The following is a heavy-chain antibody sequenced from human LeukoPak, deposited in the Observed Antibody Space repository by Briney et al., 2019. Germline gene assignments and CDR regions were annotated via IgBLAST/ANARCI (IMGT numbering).Heavy chain of an antibody. CDR1: GFTFSSHS. Sequence: GGSLRLSCAASGFTFSSHSMSWVRQAPGKGLEWVSYISSSGSTIYYADSVKGRFTISRDNAKNSLYLQMNSLRAEDTAVYYCARVVEGILDYWGQGTLVTVSS. J-gene: IGHJ4*02. V-gene: IGHV3-48*04. D-gene: IGHD2-15*01. CDR2: ISSSGSTI. CDR3: ARVVEGILDY.